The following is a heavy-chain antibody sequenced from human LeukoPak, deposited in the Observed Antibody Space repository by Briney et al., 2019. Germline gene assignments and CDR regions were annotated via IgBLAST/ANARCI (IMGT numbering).Heavy chain of an antibody. J-gene: IGHJ6*02. CDR2: IYTSGST. CDR1: GGSISSGSYY. CDR3: ARTGRAGSSVDV. Sequence: SQTLSLTCTVSGGSISSGSYYWSWIRQPAGKGLEWIGRIYTSGSTNYNPSLKSRVTISVDTSKNQFSLKLSSVTAADTAVYYCARTGRAGSSVDVWGQGTTVTVSS. V-gene: IGHV4-61*02. D-gene: IGHD2-15*01.